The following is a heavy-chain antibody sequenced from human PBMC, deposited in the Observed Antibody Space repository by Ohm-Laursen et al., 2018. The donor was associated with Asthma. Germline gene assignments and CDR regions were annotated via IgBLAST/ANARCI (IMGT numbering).Heavy chain of an antibody. J-gene: IGHJ6*02. V-gene: IGHV4-61*01. CDR2: IYYSGST. Sequence: SETLSLTWTVSGGSVSSGIYYWSWIRQPPGKGLEWIGYIYYSGSTNYNPSLKSRVTISVDTSKNQFSLKLSSVTAADTAVYYCASVPAANGRYYYYGMDVWGQGTTVTVSS. CDR3: ASVPAANGRYYYYGMDV. D-gene: IGHD2-2*01. CDR1: GGSVSSGIYY.